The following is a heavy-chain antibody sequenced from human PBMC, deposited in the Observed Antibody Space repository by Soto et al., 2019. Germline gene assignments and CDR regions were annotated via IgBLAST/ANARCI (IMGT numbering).Heavy chain of an antibody. J-gene: IGHJ6*04. Sequence: PSETLSLTCTVSGGSISSSGYYWGWIRQAPGKGLEWIGNIYSDGRTYYNPSLRSRVTLAIGTSQNQFSLKLTSVDASDTAIYYCATQKSSSAAHSYGMDAWGVGTTVTVSS. CDR2: IYSDGRT. CDR3: ATQKSSSAAHSYGMDA. V-gene: IGHV4-39*01. CDR1: GGSISSSGYY. D-gene: IGHD6-25*01.